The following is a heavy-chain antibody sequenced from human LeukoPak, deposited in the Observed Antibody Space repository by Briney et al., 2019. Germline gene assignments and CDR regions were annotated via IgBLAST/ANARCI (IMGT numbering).Heavy chain of an antibody. Sequence: PSETLSLTCTVSGGSISSYYWSWIRQPPGKGLEWIGYIYYSGSTNYNPSLKSRVTISVDTSKNQFSLKLSSVTAADTAVYYCARGATGTTGASFDYWGQGTLVTVSS. CDR2: IYYSGST. D-gene: IGHD1-1*01. V-gene: IGHV4-59*01. CDR1: GGSISSYY. CDR3: ARGATGTTGASFDY. J-gene: IGHJ4*02.